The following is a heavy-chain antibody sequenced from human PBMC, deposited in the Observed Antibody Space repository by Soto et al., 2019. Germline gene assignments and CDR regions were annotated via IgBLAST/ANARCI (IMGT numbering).Heavy chain of an antibody. Sequence: QVQLVQSGAEVKEPGASVKVSCKASGYTFTSFDINWMRQATGQGPEWMGWMSPNSGNTGYAQKIQGRVTMTRDTSISTAYMELSSLRSEDTAVYYCARGITRGVDYWGQGTLVTVSS. V-gene: IGHV1-8*01. CDR2: MSPNSGNT. CDR1: GYTFTSFD. CDR3: ARGITRGVDY. D-gene: IGHD1-20*01. J-gene: IGHJ4*02.